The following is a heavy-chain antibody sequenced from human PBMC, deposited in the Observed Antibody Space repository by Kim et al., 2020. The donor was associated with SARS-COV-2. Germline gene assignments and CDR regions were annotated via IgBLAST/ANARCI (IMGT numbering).Heavy chain of an antibody. D-gene: IGHD1-26*01. Sequence: TNYNQALKDRVTIPVDTSKNQFSLKINSVTAADTAVYYCARRSGSYANDYWGQGTLVTVSS. V-gene: IGHV4-34*09. CDR3: ARRSGSYANDY. CDR2: T. J-gene: IGHJ4*02.